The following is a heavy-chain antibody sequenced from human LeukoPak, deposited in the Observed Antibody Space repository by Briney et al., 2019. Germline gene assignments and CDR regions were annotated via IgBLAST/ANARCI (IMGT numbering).Heavy chain of an antibody. V-gene: IGHV3-30*18. J-gene: IGHJ3*02. CDR2: ISYDGSNK. D-gene: IGHD3-22*01. CDR3: AKTMIVVVIDDAFDI. CDR1: GFTFSSYG. Sequence: GTSLRLSCAASGFTFSSYGMHWVRQAPGKGLEWVAVISYDGSNKYYADSVKGRFTISRDNSKNTLYLQMNSLRAEDTAVYYCAKTMIVVVIDDAFDIWGQGTMVTVSS.